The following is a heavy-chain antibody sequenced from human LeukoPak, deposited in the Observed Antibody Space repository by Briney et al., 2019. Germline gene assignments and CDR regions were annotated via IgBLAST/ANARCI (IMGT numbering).Heavy chain of an antibody. CDR3: ARLPPVTTSALGYYYYGMDV. V-gene: IGHV4-34*01. CDR1: GGSFSGYY. CDR2: INHSGST. J-gene: IGHJ6*02. D-gene: IGHD4-11*01. Sequence: SETLSLTCAVYGGSFSGYYWSWIRQPPGKGLEWIGEINHSGSTNYNPSLKSRVTISVDTSKNQFSLKLSSVTAADTAVYYCARLPPVTTSALGYYYYGMDVWGQGTTVTVSS.